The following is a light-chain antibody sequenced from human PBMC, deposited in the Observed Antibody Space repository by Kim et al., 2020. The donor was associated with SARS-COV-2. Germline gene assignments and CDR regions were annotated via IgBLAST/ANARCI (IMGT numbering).Light chain of an antibody. CDR2: GNN. CDR1: TSNSGAGYN. CDR3: QSFDSSLREV. Sequence: GKMVTISCTGSTSNSGAGYNVHWYQQLPGTAPKLLIYGNNNRPSGVPDRFSGSNSGPSASLAITGLQAADEADYYCQSFDSSLREVFGGGTQLTVL. V-gene: IGLV1-40*01. J-gene: IGLJ2*01.